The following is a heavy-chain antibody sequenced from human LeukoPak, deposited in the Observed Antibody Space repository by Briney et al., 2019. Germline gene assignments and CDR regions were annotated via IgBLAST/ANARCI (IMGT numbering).Heavy chain of an antibody. D-gene: IGHD3-9*01. CDR2: IYSDNT. CDR1: GFTVSSNS. V-gene: IGHV3-53*01. CDR3: AGSDTTGYSPREWDYWYFDL. Sequence: GGSLRLSCTVSGFTVSSNSMSWVRQAPGEGLEWVSFIYSDNTHYSDSVKGRFTISRDNSKNTLYLQMNSLRAEDTAVYYCAGSDTTGYSPREWDYWYFDLWGRGTLVTVSS. J-gene: IGHJ2*01.